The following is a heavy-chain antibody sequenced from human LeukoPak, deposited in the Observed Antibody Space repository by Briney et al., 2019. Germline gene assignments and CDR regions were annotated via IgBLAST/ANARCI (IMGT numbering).Heavy chain of an antibody. CDR1: GGSFSGYY. D-gene: IGHD3-3*01. V-gene: IGHV4-34*01. CDR2: INHSGST. Sequence: SETLSLTCAVYGGSFSGYYWSWIRQPPGKGLEWIGEINHSGSTNYNPSLKSRVTISVDTSKNQFSLKLSSVTAADTAVYYCARGRRGITIFGVVTSYYFDYWGQGTLDTVSS. J-gene: IGHJ4*02. CDR3: ARGRRGITIFGVVTSYYFDY.